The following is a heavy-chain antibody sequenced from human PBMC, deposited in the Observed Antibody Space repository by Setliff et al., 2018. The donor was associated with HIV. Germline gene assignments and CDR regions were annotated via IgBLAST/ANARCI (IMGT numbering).Heavy chain of an antibody. CDR3: ARTDYDSGKSVLDS. Sequence: ASVKVSCKASGFTFSKSAIHWVRQAPGQRLELMAWINAANGHAKYSQKFHGRVTITRDTSATIAYMELSSLTSEDTALYFCARTDYDSGKSVLDSWGQGTLGT. D-gene: IGHD3-10*01. J-gene: IGHJ5*01. CDR2: INAANGHA. V-gene: IGHV1-3*01. CDR1: GFTFSKSA.